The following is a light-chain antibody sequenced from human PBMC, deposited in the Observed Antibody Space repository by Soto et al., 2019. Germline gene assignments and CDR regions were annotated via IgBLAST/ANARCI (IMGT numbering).Light chain of an antibody. J-gene: IGKJ3*01. CDR1: QDISSR. Sequence: DIPMTQSPSSVSASVGDRVTITCRASQDISSRLAWYQQKPGKAPRLLIHAASTLQGGVPSRFSGSGSGTDFTLTISGLQPEDFATYYCQQANSFPPFTFGPGTRVDVK. V-gene: IGKV1-12*01. CDR2: AAS. CDR3: QQANSFPPFT.